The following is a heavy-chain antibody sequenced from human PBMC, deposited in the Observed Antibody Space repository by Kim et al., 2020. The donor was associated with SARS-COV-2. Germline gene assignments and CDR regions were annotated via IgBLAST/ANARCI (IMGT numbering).Heavy chain of an antibody. CDR3: AVWFEGKTTN. Sequence: GGSLRLSCAASGFTFSDHYMDWVRQAPGKGLEWVGRTKNKVSSFTTDYAASVKGRFTISRDDSKNSLFLQMNSLKIEDTAVYYCAVWFEGKTTNWGQGTPVTVSS. CDR2: TKNKVSSFTT. CDR1: GFTFSDHY. V-gene: IGHV3-72*01. D-gene: IGHD3-16*01. J-gene: IGHJ4*02.